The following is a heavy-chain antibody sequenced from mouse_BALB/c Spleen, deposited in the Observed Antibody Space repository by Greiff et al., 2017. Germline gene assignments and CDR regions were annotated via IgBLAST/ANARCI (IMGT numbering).Heavy chain of an antibody. J-gene: IGHJ2*01. CDR1: GYTFTSYW. CDR2: IFPGTGTT. D-gene: IGHD2-14*01. CDR3: ARGDRYLDY. V-gene: IGHV1S132*01. Sequence: VQLQESGAELVKPGASVKLSCKTSGYTFTSYWIQWVKQRPGQGLGWIGEIFPGTGTTYYNEKFKGKATLTIDTSSSTAYMQLSSLTSEDSAVYFCARGDRYLDYWGQGTTLTVSS.